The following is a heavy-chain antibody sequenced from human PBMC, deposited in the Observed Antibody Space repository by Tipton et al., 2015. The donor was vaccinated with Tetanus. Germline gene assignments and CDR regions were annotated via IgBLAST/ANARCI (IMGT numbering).Heavy chain of an antibody. CDR1: GFIFSSYG. CDR3: AREGDWSGGSCFSGDFDN. J-gene: IGHJ4*02. D-gene: IGHD2-15*01. V-gene: IGHV3-33*01. CDR2: SWYDGTDK. Sequence: SLRLSCAASGFIFSSYGIHWVRQAPGKGLEWVAVSWYDGTDKYYADSVKGRFTISRDNSKNTLYLQMNSLRAEDTAVYYCAREGDWSGGSCFSGDFDNWGQGTQGTVSS.